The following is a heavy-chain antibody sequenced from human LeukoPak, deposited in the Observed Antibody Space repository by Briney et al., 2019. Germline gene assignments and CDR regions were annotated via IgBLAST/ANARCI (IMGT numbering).Heavy chain of an antibody. CDR1: GHSISSAHY. J-gene: IGHJ6*03. V-gene: IGHV4-38-2*02. CDR3: AKVTTGGSYYMDV. CDR2: IYHSGAT. Sequence: SETLSLTCTVSGHSISSAHYWGWIRQPPGKGLEWIGSIYHSGATYYNPSLKSRVTISVDTSKNQFSLKLNSVTAADTAVYYCAKVTTGGSYYMDVWGRGTTVTVSS. D-gene: IGHD1-1*01.